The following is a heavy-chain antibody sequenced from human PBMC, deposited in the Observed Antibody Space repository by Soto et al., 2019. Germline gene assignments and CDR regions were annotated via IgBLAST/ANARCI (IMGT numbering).Heavy chain of an antibody. V-gene: IGHV1-69*06. CDR3: ASHRTQVAHLVLPPYFDYGLDV. D-gene: IGHD6-6*01. CDR2: VIPTFGTT. Sequence: QVQLVQSGAEVTKPGSSVKVSCKASGGTFSSYVISWVRQAPGQGLEWMGGVIPTFGTTKNAQDFQGRATVTADKSTSTAYMELSSLRSDDTAVYYCASHRTQVAHLVLPPYFDYGLDVCGQGTTVTVSS. J-gene: IGHJ6*02. CDR1: GGTFSSYV.